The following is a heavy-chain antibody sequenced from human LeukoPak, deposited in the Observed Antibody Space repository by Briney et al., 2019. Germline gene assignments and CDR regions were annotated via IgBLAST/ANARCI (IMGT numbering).Heavy chain of an antibody. Sequence: PGGSLRLSCEPSGFTFSLNGMHWVRQAPGKGLEGVGFIRYDGSNKYYADSLKGRFAISRDNSKSTLYLQMNSLRAEDTAVYFCAKDRSESTCPPIDEPFHYWGQGTLVTVSS. CDR1: GFTFSLNG. V-gene: IGHV3-30*02. CDR2: IRYDGSNK. D-gene: IGHD1-26*01. J-gene: IGHJ4*02. CDR3: AKDRSESTCPPIDEPFHY.